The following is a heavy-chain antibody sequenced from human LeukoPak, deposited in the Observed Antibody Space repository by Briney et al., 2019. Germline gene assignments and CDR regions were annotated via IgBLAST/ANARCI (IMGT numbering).Heavy chain of an antibody. J-gene: IGHJ3*02. CDR2: INPNSGGT. Sequence: ASVKVTCKASGYTFTGYYMHWVRQAPGQGLEWMGWINPNSGGTNYAQKFQGWVTMTRDTSISTAYMELSRLRSDDTAVYYCARKGDTAMVIDAFDIWGQGAMVTVSS. D-gene: IGHD5-18*01. CDR1: GYTFTGYY. CDR3: ARKGDTAMVIDAFDI. V-gene: IGHV1-2*04.